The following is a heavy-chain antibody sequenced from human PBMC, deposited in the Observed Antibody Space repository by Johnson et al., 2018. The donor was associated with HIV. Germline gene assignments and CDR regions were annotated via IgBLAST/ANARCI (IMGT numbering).Heavy chain of an antibody. Sequence: VQLVESGGGVVQPGRSLRPSFAPSGFTSISFPFPWVRRAPGKGLGWLATIKQDGSEKYYVDSVKGRFTISRDNSKNTLYLQMNSLRAEDTAVYFCASQVRGLRLGVDAFDIWGQGTMVTVSS. CDR3: ASQVRGLRLGVDAFDI. V-gene: IGHV3-7*03. J-gene: IGHJ3*02. D-gene: IGHD3-16*01. CDR2: IKQDGSEK. CDR1: GFTSISFP.